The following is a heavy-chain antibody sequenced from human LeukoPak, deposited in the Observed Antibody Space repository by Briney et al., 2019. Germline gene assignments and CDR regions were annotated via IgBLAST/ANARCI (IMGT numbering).Heavy chain of an antibody. CDR3: AREVGEYCGGDCPFQH. J-gene: IGHJ1*01. V-gene: IGHV1-2*02. Sequence: ASVKVSCKASGYTFTGYYMHWVRQAPGQGLEWMGWINPNSGGTNYARKFQGRVTMTRDTSISTAYMELSRLRSDDTAVYYCAREVGEYCGGDCPFQHWGQGTLVTVSS. CDR2: INPNSGGT. CDR1: GYTFTGYY. D-gene: IGHD2-21*02.